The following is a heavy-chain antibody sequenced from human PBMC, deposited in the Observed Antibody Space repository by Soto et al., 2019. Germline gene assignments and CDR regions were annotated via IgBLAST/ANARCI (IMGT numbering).Heavy chain of an antibody. CDR3: ARGPSWYSSSWGDYYYYYGMDV. CDR2: ISYDGSNK. V-gene: IGHV3-30-3*01. CDR1: GFTFSSYA. D-gene: IGHD6-13*01. J-gene: IGHJ6*02. Sequence: QVQLVESGGGVVQPGRSLRLSCAASGFTFSSYAMHWVRQAPGKGLEWVAVISYDGSNKYYADSVKGRFPISRDNSKNTVYLQMNSLRAEDTAVYYCARGPSWYSSSWGDYYYYYGMDVWGQGTTVTVSS.